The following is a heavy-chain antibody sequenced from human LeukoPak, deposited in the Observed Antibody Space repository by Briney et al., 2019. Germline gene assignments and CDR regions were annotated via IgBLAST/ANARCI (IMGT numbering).Heavy chain of an antibody. V-gene: IGHV3-64*04. J-gene: IGHJ4*02. D-gene: IGHD3-22*01. CDR2: ISNNGGSS. CDR1: GFTFSAYA. Sequence: GGSLRLSCSASGFTFSAYAMYWVRQAPGKGLEYVSGISNNGGSSFYADSVKGRFTISRDNSKNTLYLQMNSLRAEDTAVYYCARDRDPYYYDTSGYPLDYWGQGTLVTVSS. CDR3: ARDRDPYYYDTSGYPLDY.